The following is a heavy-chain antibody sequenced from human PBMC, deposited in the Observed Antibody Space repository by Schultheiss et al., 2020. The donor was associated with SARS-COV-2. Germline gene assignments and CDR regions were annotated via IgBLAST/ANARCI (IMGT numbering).Heavy chain of an antibody. CDR1: GFTFSSYG. D-gene: IGHD6-13*01. CDR3: TTVSSSWYGLGDYYYGMDV. V-gene: IGHV3-15*01. J-gene: IGHJ6*02. CDR2: IKSKTDGGTT. Sequence: GGSLRLSCAASGFTFSSYGMHWVRQAPGKGLEWVGRIKSKTDGGTTDYAAPVKGRFTISRDDSKNTLYLQMNSLKTEDTAVYYCTTVSSSWYGLGDYYYGMDVWGQGTTVTVSS.